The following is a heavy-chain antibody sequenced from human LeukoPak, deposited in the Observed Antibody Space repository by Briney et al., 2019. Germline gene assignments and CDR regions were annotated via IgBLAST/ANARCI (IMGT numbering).Heavy chain of an antibody. CDR2: IYYSRST. Sequence: SETLSLTCTVSGGSISSYYWSWIRQPPGKGLEWIGYIYYSRSTNYNLSLKSRVTISVDTSKNQFSLKLSSVTAADTAVYYCARGGDYYGSGSPYYFDYWGQGTLVTVSS. V-gene: IGHV4-59*01. CDR1: GGSISSYY. J-gene: IGHJ4*02. D-gene: IGHD3-10*01. CDR3: ARGGDYYGSGSPYYFDY.